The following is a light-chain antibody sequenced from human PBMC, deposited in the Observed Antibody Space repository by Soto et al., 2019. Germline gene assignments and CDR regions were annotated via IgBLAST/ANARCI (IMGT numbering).Light chain of an antibody. J-gene: IGKJ4*01. CDR2: DAS. CDR3: QQRSDWPLT. CDR1: QNIDTY. V-gene: IGKV3-11*01. Sequence: EIVLTQSPATLSLSPGERATLSCRASQNIDTYLAWYQQEPGQAPRLLIYDASNRAAGVPARFSGSGSGTDFTLTISSLEPEDFAVYYCQQRSDWPLTFGGGTKVDIK.